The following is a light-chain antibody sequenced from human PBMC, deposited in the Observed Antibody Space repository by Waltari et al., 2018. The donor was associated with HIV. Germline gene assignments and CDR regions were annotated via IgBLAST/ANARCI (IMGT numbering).Light chain of an antibody. V-gene: IGLV9-49*01. CDR1: SGYSNNK. CDR2: VGTGGIVG. CDR3: GTDHGSGRNFVYR. Sequence: QPVLTQPPSASASLGASVTLTCTLSSGYSNNKVDWYQERPGKGPRFVMRVGTGGIVGSKGDDSPASRPVLGSGMNRCLIIKKFQEGDESDYHCGTDHGSGRNFVYRFGGGPKLTDL. J-gene: IGLJ2*01.